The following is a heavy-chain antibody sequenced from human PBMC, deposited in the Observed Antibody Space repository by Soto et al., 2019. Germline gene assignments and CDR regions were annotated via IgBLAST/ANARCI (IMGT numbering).Heavy chain of an antibody. CDR3: ASPDSSFGYYYYGMDV. CDR1: GFTFSSYA. D-gene: IGHD3-10*01. Sequence: QVQLVESGGGVVQPGRSLRLSCAASGFTFSSYAMHWVRQAPGKGLEWVAVISYDGSNKYYADSVKGRFTISRDNSKNTLYLQMNGLRAEDTAVYYCASPDSSFGYYYYGMDVWGQGTTVTVSS. CDR2: ISYDGSNK. J-gene: IGHJ6*02. V-gene: IGHV3-30-3*01.